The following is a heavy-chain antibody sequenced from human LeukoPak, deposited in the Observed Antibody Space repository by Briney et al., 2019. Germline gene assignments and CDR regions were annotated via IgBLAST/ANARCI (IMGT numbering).Heavy chain of an antibody. CDR1: GYTFTSYD. D-gene: IGHD6-19*01. J-gene: IGHJ5*02. Sequence: ASVKVSRKASGYTFTSYDINWVRQATGQGLEWMGWMNPNSGNTGYAQKFQGRVTMTRNTSISTAYMELSSLRSEDTAVYYCARERIAVAGKNWFDPWGQGTLVTVSS. CDR3: ARERIAVAGKNWFDP. CDR2: MNPNSGNT. V-gene: IGHV1-8*01.